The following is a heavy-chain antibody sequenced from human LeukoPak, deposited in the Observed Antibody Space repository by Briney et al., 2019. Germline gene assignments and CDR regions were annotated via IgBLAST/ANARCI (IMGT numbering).Heavy chain of an antibody. CDR3: ALGGGSYIIPFDY. J-gene: IGHJ4*02. D-gene: IGHD1-26*01. V-gene: IGHV4-38-2*01. CDR1: GYSISSGYY. Sequence: PSETLSLTCAVSGYSISSGYYWGWIRQPPGKGLEWIGSIYHGGSTYYNPSLKSRVTISVDTSKNQFSLKLSSVTAADTAVSYCALGGGSYIIPFDYWGQGTLVTVSS. CDR2: IYHGGST.